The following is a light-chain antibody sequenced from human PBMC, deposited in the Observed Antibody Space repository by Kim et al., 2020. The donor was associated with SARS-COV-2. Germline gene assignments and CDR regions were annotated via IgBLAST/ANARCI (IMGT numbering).Light chain of an antibody. J-gene: IGKJ5*01. CDR2: DAY. CDR3: QQYAGSPIT. Sequence: SPGERATLSCGASQTVTSNHLAWYQQKPGLAPRLLISDAYTRAAGIPDRFSGSGTGTDFTLTINRLEPEDFAVYYCQQYAGSPITFGQGTRLEIK. V-gene: IGKV3D-20*01. CDR1: QTVTSNH.